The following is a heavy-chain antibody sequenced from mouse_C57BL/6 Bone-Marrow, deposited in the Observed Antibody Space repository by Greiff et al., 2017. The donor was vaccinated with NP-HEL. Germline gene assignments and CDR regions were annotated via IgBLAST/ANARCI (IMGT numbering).Heavy chain of an antibody. J-gene: IGHJ4*01. CDR1: GYSITSGYY. D-gene: IGHD2-3*01. Sequence: ESGPGLVKPSQSLSLTCSVTGYSITSGYYWNWIRQFPGNKLEWMGYISYDGSNNYNPSLKNRISITRDTSKNQFFLKLNSVTTEDTATYYCARDRRDGYYGYAMDYWGQGTSVTVSS. CDR3: ARDRRDGYYGYAMDY. V-gene: IGHV3-6*01. CDR2: ISYDGSN.